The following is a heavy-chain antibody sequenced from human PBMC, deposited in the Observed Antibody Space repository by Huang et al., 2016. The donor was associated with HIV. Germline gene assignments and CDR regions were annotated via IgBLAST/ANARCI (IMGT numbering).Heavy chain of an antibody. CDR3: ARGRWQIMKGVDAFDI. D-gene: IGHD2-8*01. CDR1: GGSFSGYY. Sequence: QVQLQQWGAGLLKPSETLSLTCAVYGGSFSGYYWSWIRQPPGKGLEWIGEINHSRSTNYNPSLKSRVTISVDTSKNQCSLKLSSVTAADTAVYYCARGRWQIMKGVDAFDIWGQGTKVTVSS. CDR2: INHSRST. J-gene: IGHJ3*02. V-gene: IGHV4-34*01.